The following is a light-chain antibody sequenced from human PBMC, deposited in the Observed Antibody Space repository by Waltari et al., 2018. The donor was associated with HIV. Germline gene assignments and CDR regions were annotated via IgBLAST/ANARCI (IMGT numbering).Light chain of an antibody. Sequence: EMVMTQSPATLSVSPGERATLSCRASQSVSSNLAWYQQKPGQAPRLLIYGASTRATGIPTRFSGSGSGTEFTLTISSLQSEDFGVYYCQQYNNWPPYTFGQGTKLEIK. CDR2: GAS. J-gene: IGKJ2*01. CDR3: QQYNNWPPYT. CDR1: QSVSSN. V-gene: IGKV3-15*01.